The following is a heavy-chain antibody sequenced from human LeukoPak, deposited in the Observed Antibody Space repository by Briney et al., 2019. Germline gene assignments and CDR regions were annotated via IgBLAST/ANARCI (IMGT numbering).Heavy chain of an antibody. D-gene: IGHD6-13*01. V-gene: IGHV3-21*01. J-gene: IGHJ4*02. CDR1: GFTFSSYA. Sequence: GGSLRLSCAGSGFTFSSYAMSWVRQAAGRGLEWVSYISSTSSYIYYADSVKGRFTISRDNAKNSLYLQMNSLRAEDTAVYYCARDSWFGSGWYPFDYWGLGTLITVSS. CDR3: ARDSWFGSGWYPFDY. CDR2: ISSTSSYI.